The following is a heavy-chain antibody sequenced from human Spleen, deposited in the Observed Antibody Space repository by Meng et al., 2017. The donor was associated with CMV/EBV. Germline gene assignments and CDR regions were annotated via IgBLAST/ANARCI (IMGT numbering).Heavy chain of an antibody. CDR3: AREDYYGSGRSDYYYYGMDV. V-gene: IGHV3-7*01. Sequence: GGSLRLSCAASGFTFSRFWMTWVRQAPGKGLEWVASIKQDGSEIHYVDSVKGRFTISRDNAKNSLYLQMNSLRAEDTAVYYCAREDYYGSGRSDYYYYGMDVWGQGTTVTVSS. D-gene: IGHD3-10*01. CDR1: GFTFSRFW. J-gene: IGHJ6*02. CDR2: IKQDGSEI.